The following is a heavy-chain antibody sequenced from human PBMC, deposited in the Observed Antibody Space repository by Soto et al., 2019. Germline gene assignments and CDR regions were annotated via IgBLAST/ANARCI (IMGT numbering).Heavy chain of an antibody. J-gene: IGHJ4*02. V-gene: IGHV1-46*04. CDR2: INPSDGST. D-gene: IGHD3-16*01. Sequence: QVQLVQSGAEVKKPGASVKISCKTSGYTFAMHYIHWVRQAPGQGLEWMGMINPSDGSTRYVQTLLGRVTMTRDTSATTVFLNMSRLTSHDTAVFYWAREDGGGGRRHDFWGQGTLVTVSS. CDR3: AREDGGGGRRHDF. CDR1: GYTFAMHY.